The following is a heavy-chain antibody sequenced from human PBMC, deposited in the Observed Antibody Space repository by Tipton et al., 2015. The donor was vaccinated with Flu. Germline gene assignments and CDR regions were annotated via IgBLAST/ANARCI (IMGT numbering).Heavy chain of an antibody. V-gene: IGHV4-38-2*02. CDR2: SHHTGST. CDR1: GDSIGGAYY. D-gene: IGHD2-15*01. J-gene: IGHJ4*02. CDR3: ARAGGSYPDLYYFDY. Sequence: TLSLTCSVSGDSIGGAYYWGWIRQPPGKGLEWIGNSHHTGSTYRNPSLKSRVTISVDTSKNQFSLKLSSVTAADTAVYYCARAGGSYPDLYYFDYWGQGILVTVSS.